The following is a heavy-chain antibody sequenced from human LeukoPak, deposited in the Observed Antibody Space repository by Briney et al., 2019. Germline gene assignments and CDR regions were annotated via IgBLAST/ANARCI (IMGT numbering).Heavy chain of an antibody. CDR3: ARDDWDYYDSSGQGDFDV. J-gene: IGHJ2*01. CDR1: GGSISSGGYY. Sequence: PSEPLSLTCTVSGGSISSGGYYWSWIRQHPGQGLEWFGYIFVSGSGYYNSSLKSLVTISVVSSKNQFSLKLSSVTGAGTAVYYCARDDWDYYDSSGQGDFDVWGRGTLVTVSS. D-gene: IGHD3-22*01. CDR2: IFVSGSG. V-gene: IGHV4-31*01.